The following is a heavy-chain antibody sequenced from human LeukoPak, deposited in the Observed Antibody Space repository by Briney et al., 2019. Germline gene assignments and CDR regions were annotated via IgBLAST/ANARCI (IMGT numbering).Heavy chain of an antibody. CDR3: AKGHSDFGTGFDQ. D-gene: IGHD4-17*01. J-gene: IGHJ5*02. CDR1: GLTFSNYA. V-gene: IGHV3-23*01. Sequence: GGSLRLSCAASGLTFSNYAMSWVRRAPGKGLECVSVISGGGDSTYYADSVKGRFTISRDNFKNTVFLQMNSLRGEDTAVYFCAKGHSDFGTGFDQWGQGTLVTVSS. CDR2: ISGGGDST.